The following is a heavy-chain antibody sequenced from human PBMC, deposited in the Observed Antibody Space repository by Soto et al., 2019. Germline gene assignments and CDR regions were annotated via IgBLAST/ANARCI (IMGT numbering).Heavy chain of an antibody. CDR2: ISSSGNTI. Sequence: PGGSLRLSCAASGFTFSDYYMSWIRQTPGKGLEWVSYISSSGNTIYYSDSVKGRFTISRDNAKNSLFLQMNSLRAEDTAVYYCARDMAPPPTDWGQGTLVTVSS. CDR3: ARDMAPPPTD. D-gene: IGHD3-10*01. J-gene: IGHJ4*02. CDR1: GFTFSDYY. V-gene: IGHV3-11*01.